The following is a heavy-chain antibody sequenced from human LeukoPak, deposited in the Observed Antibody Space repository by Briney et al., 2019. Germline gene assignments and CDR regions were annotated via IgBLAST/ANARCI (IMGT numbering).Heavy chain of an antibody. J-gene: IGHJ4*02. CDR2: IYYSGST. V-gene: IGHV4-59*12. D-gene: IGHD3-10*01. CDR3: ARGPYYYGSGSYPYDY. CDR1: GGSISSYY. Sequence: SETLSLTCTVSGGSISSYYWSWIRQPPGKGLEWIGYIYYSGSTNYNPSLKSRVTMSVDTSKNQFSLKLSSVTAADTAVYYCARGPYYYGSGSYPYDYWGQGTLVTVSS.